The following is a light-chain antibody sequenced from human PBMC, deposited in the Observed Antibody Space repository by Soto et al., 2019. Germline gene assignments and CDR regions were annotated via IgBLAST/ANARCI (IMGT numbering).Light chain of an antibody. CDR2: GAS. V-gene: IGKV3-11*01. Sequence: EIMLTQSPATLSLSPGERATLSCRASQSVSSYLAWYQQKPGQAPRLLIYGASNRATGIPARFSGSGSGTDFSLTISSLEPEDFAVYYCQHRGRWPRTFGQGNKLESK. CDR1: QSVSSY. J-gene: IGKJ2*01. CDR3: QHRGRWPRT.